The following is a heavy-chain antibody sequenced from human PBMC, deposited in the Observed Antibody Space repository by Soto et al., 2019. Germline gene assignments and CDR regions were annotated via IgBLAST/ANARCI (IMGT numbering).Heavy chain of an antibody. J-gene: IGHJ6*02. CDR1: GFTFSSYA. CDR2: ISYDGRNK. Sequence: TGGSLRLSCAASGFTFSSYAMHWVRQAPGKGLEWVAVISYDGRNKYYADSVKGRFTISRNNSKNTLYLQMSSLRAEDTAVYYCVKDGSSGWPYYYGMDVWGQGTPVTVSS. D-gene: IGHD6-19*01. CDR3: VKDGSSGWPYYYGMDV. V-gene: IGHV3-30*18.